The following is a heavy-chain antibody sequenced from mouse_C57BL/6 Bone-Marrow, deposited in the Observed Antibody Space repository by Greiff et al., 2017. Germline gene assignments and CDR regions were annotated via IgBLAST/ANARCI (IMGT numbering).Heavy chain of an antibody. CDR1: GFTFSSYA. D-gene: IGHD1-1*01. V-gene: IGHV5-4*01. J-gene: IGHJ2*01. Sequence: EVQLVESGGGLVKPGGSLKLSCAASGFTFSSYAMSWVRQTPEKRLEWVATISDGGSYTYYPDNVKGRFTISRDNAKNNLYLQMSHLKSEDTAMYYCARDRDYGSSYGFDYWGQGTTLTVSS. CDR2: ISDGGSYT. CDR3: ARDRDYGSSYGFDY.